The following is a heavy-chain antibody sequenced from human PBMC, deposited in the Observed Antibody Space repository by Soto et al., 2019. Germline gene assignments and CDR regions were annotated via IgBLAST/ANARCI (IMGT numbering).Heavy chain of an antibody. D-gene: IGHD2-8*01. CDR2: ISAYNANA. V-gene: IGHV1-18*01. CDR1: GYTFRNFG. J-gene: IGHJ4*02. Sequence: QIQLLQSGAEVKKPGASVKVTCKASGYTFRNFGISWVRQAPGQGLEGMGWISAYNANANYAKKFQGRLTMTADTSTSTGYRGPRSLRADDTAGYDWARENGYFDHWGQGTLVTVSS. CDR3: ARENGYFDH.